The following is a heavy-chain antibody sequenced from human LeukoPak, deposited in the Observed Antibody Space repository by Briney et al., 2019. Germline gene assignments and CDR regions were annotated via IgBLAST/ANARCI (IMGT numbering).Heavy chain of an antibody. CDR2: IYYSGTI. J-gene: IGHJ4*02. Sequence: SGTLSLTCTVSGGSISGHYWNWIRQSPEKGLEWIGYIYYSGTINYNPSLKARVTMSIDTSKNQFSLKLSSVTAADTAIYYCAKSKSLGLQYFDNWGQGTLATVSS. D-gene: IGHD1-7*01. CDR3: AKSKSLGLQYFDN. CDR1: GGSISGHY. V-gene: IGHV4-59*11.